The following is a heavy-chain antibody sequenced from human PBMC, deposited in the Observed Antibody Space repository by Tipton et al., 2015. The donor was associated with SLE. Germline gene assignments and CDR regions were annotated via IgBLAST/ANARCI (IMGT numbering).Heavy chain of an antibody. CDR2: ISYTGST. J-gene: IGHJ4*02. D-gene: IGHD6-19*01. Sequence: TLSLTCTVSGGSISSSYYWGWIRQSPGKGLEWIGSISYTGSTYYNPSLKSRVTISVDTSKNQFSLKLASVTAADTAVYYCASLLWYSSGSFEDWGQGTLVTVSS. CDR1: GGSISSSYY. CDR3: ASLLWYSSGSFED. V-gene: IGHV4-39*07.